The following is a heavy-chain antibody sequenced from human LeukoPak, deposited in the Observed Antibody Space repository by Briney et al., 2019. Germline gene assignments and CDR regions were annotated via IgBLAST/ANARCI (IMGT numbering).Heavy chain of an antibody. J-gene: IGHJ6*03. CDR1: GYTFTSYG. D-gene: IGHD1-14*01. V-gene: IGHV1-69*04. Sequence: GASVKVSCKASGYTFTSYGISWVRQAPGQGLEWMGRIIPILGIANYAQKFQGRVTITADKSTSTAYMELSSLRSEDTAVYYCARGMTDSDYYYYMDVWSKGTTVTVSS. CDR2: IIPILGIA. CDR3: ARGMTDSDYYYYMDV.